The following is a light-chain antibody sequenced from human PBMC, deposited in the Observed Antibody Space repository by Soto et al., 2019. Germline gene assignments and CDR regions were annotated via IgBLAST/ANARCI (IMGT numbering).Light chain of an antibody. CDR3: QPGYSTPYT. CDR2: AAS. V-gene: IGKV1-39*01. Sequence: DIQMTQSPSSLSASVGDRVTITCRASQSISSYLNWYQQKPGKAPKLLIYAASSLQSGVPSRFSGRGSGTDFTLTISSLQPEDFATYYCQPGYSTPYTFGHGTKLEIK. J-gene: IGKJ2*01. CDR1: QSISSY.